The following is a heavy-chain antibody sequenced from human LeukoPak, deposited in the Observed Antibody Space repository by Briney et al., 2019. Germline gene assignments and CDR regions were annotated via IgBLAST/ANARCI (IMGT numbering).Heavy chain of an antibody. Sequence: SVKLSCKASGGTFSSYAISWVRQAPGQGLEWMGGIIPIFGTANYAQKFQGRVTITTDESTSTAYMELSSLRSEDTAVYYCARDGQYSSSAGNNNWFDPWGQGTLVTVSS. V-gene: IGHV1-69*05. CDR2: IIPIFGTA. J-gene: IGHJ5*02. CDR1: GGTFSSYA. D-gene: IGHD6-6*01. CDR3: ARDGQYSSSAGNNNWFDP.